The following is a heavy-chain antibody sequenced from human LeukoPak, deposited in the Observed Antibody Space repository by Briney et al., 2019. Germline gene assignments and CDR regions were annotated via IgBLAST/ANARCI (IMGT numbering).Heavy chain of an antibody. D-gene: IGHD3-22*01. J-gene: IGHJ4*02. CDR2: IHYSGST. V-gene: IGHV4-59*01. CDR1: GASISSYF. CDR3: TRFYDRSGAHFDY. Sequence: SETLSLTCTVSGASISSYFWSWIRQPPGKGLEWIGDIHYSGSTNYNPSLKSRVTISVDTSKNQFSLKLTSVTAADTAVYYCTRFYDRSGAHFDYWGQGTLVTVSS.